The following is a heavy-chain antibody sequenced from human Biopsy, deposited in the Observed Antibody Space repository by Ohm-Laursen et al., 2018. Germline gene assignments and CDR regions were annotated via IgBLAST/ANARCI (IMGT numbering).Heavy chain of an antibody. Sequence: SDTLSLTCTVSGDSINSSYWSWIRQAPGKGLEWIGFISNSGNTNYNPSLKSRVTISADTSKNQFSLKLSSVTVADTAVFYCARRGSGGRSFDYWGQGSLVTVSS. CDR1: GDSINSSY. CDR3: ARRGSGGRSFDY. J-gene: IGHJ4*02. D-gene: IGHD2-15*01. CDR2: ISNSGNT. V-gene: IGHV4-59*08.